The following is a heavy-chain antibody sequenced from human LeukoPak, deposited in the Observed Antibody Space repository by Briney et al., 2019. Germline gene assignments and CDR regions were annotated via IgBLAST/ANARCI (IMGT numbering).Heavy chain of an antibody. D-gene: IGHD6-6*01. J-gene: IGHJ4*02. CDR2: IYYSGST. CDR3: ARLHYSSWSFDY. CDR1: VGSISSSSYY. V-gene: IGHV4-39*01. Sequence: KASETLSLTCTVSVGSISSSSYYCGWISQPPGKGLEWIGSIYYSGSTYYNPSLKSRVTISVDTSKNQFSLKLSSVTAADTALYYYARLHYSSWSFDYWGQGTLVTVSS.